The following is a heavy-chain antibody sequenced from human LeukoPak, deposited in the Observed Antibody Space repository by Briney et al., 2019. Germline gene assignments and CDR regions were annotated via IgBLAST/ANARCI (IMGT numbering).Heavy chain of an antibody. D-gene: IGHD3-16*02. Sequence: GGSLRLSCVASGFTFCHYATSWVRQAPGKGLEWVSGINDGGGSTYYADSVKGRCTISRDNSKNTVSLQMNNLRAEDTGVYCCSRHDSFIPYWGQGTLVTVTS. CDR1: GFTFCHYA. CDR3: SRHDSFIPY. V-gene: IGHV3-23*01. CDR2: INDGGGST. J-gene: IGHJ4*02.